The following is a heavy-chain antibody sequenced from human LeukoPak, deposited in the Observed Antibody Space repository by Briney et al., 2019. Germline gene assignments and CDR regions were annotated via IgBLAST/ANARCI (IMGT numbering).Heavy chain of an antibody. CDR3: ARDYLRDYGDYMDYFDY. CDR1: GFTFSTFS. D-gene: IGHD4-17*01. J-gene: IGHJ4*02. V-gene: IGHV3-21*01. Sequence: NPGGSLRLSCAASGFTFSTFSMNWVRQAPGKGLEWVSSISGRSNYIFYADSVKGRFTISRDNAENSLYLLLNSLRVEDTAVYYCARDYLRDYGDYMDYFDYWGQGTLVTVSS. CDR2: ISGRSNYI.